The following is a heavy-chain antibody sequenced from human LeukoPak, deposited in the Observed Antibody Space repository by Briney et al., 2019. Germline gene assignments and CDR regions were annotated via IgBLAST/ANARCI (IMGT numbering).Heavy chain of an antibody. Sequence: ASVKVSCKASGYTFTRYTFTNYYMHWVRQAPGQGLEWMGWINPNSGGTNYAQKFQGRVTMTRDTSISTAYMELSRLRSDDTAVYYCARGDCSSTSCYYYYYYMDVWGKETTVTVSS. J-gene: IGHJ6*03. CDR2: INPNSGGT. CDR3: ARGDCSSTSCYYYYYYMDV. CDR1: GYTFTRYTFTNYY. D-gene: IGHD2-2*01. V-gene: IGHV1-2*02.